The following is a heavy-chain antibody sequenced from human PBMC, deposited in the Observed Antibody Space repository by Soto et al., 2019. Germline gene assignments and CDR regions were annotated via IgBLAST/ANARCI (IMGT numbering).Heavy chain of an antibody. D-gene: IGHD1-1*01. CDR1: GFTFKMFW. Sequence: EVQLVESGGGLVQPGGSLRLSCAASGFTFKMFWMHWVRQVPGKGPEWVSRINDDGISTNYADSVKGRFTISRDNAKKTLYLQMNALRVEDTAFYYCTRGPRSTSTGTGAFWGQGTLVTVSS. CDR2: INDDGIST. CDR3: TRGPRSTSTGTGAF. V-gene: IGHV3-74*01. J-gene: IGHJ4*02.